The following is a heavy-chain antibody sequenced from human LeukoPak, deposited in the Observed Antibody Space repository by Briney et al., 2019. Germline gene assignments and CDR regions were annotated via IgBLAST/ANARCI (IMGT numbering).Heavy chain of an antibody. CDR1: GYTFTSYG. V-gene: IGHV1-69*13. D-gene: IGHD3-9*01. J-gene: IGHJ4*02. Sequence: SVKVSCKASGYTFTSYGISWVRQAPGQGLEWMGGIIPIFGTANYAQKFQGRVTITADESTSTAYMELSSLRSEDTAVYYCARASLRYYDILWYFDYWGQGTLVTVSS. CDR2: IIPIFGTA. CDR3: ARASLRYYDILWYFDY.